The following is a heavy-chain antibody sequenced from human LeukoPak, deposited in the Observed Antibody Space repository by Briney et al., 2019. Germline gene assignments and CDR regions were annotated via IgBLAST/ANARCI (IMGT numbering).Heavy chain of an antibody. CDR3: ATQGSVAGPFQH. CDR1: GFTFSSYS. D-gene: IGHD6-19*01. V-gene: IGHV3-21*01. CDR2: ISSSSSYI. Sequence: GGSLRLSCAASGFTFSSYSMNWVRQAPGKGLEWVSSISSSSSYIYYADSVKGRFTISRDNAKNSLYLQMNSLRAEDTAVYYCATQGSVAGPFQHWGQGTLVTVSS. J-gene: IGHJ1*01.